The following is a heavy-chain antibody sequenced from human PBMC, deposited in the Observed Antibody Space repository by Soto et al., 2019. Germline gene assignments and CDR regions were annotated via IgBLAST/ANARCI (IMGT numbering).Heavy chain of an antibody. J-gene: IGHJ4*02. CDR3: AKDWVGGSHRYQLDY. CDR1: RFTFSDYG. V-gene: IGHV3-30*18. D-gene: IGHD1-1*01. Sequence: LRLSCAASRFTFSDYGMHWVRQAPGKGLEWVAGISHGATRKSYSDSVKGRFIISRDNSKKMLYLQLNSLRREDTAVYYCAKDWVGGSHRYQLDYWGPGTLVTVS. CDR2: ISHGATRK.